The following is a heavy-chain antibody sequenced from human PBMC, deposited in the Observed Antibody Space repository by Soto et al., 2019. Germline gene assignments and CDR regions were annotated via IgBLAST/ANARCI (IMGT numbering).Heavy chain of an antibody. CDR3: AREYEDLTSNFDY. CDR2: ISSTTNYI. CDR1: GFTFTRYS. Sequence: GSLLLTCSASGFTFTRYSMNWVRQAPGKGLEWVSSISSTTNYIYYGDSMKGRFTISRDNAKNSLYLEMNSLRAEDTAVYYCAREYEDLTSNFDYWGKGTLVTVSS. D-gene: IGHD3-3*01. V-gene: IGHV3-21*06. J-gene: IGHJ4*02.